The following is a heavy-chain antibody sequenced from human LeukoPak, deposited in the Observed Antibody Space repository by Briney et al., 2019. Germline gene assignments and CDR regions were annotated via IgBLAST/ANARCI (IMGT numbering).Heavy chain of an antibody. Sequence: PSETLSLTCTVSGVTFSTYYWTWIRQPPGKGLEWVGYIYSGGSTNYNPSLKSAVTISLDTSKTQFSLKLTSVTAADTAVYYCARREAVTGTPRAWFDPWGQGTLVTVSS. CDR3: ARREAVTGTPRAWFDP. D-gene: IGHD6-19*01. V-gene: IGHV4-59*08. CDR2: IYSGGST. J-gene: IGHJ5*02. CDR1: GVTFSTYY.